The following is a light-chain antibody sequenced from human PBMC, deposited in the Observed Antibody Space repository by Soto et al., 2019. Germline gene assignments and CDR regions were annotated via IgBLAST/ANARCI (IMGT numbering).Light chain of an antibody. J-gene: IGLJ1*01. CDR3: AAWDDSVSGSV. V-gene: IGLV1-47*01. Sequence: QSVLTQPPSASGTPGQRVTISCSGSSSNIGTNYVYSYQQLPGTAPKLLIDRNNQRPSGVPDRFSGSKSGTSASLAISGLRSDDEADYYCAAWDDSVSGSVFGTGTKLTVL. CDR2: RNN. CDR1: SSNIGTNY.